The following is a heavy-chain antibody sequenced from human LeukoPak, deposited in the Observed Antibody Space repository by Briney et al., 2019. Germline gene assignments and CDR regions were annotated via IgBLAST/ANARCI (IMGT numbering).Heavy chain of an antibody. CDR2: TYYRSTWYN. CDR3: P. V-gene: IGHV6-1*01. J-gene: IGHJ5*02. CDR1: GDSVSSNSVT. Sequence: SQTLSLTCAISGDSVSSNSVTWNWIRQSPSRGLEWLGRTYYRSTWYNDYAVSVGGRITVNPDTSKNQFSLHLNCARRLTQYDCFDPWGQGTLVTVSS. D-gene: IGHD2-2*01.